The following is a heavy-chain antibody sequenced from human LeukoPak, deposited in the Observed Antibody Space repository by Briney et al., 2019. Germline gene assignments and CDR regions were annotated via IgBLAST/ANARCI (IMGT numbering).Heavy chain of an antibody. V-gene: IGHV1-18*01. CDR3: ARDGSGYDLNGMDV. J-gene: IGHJ6*02. CDR1: GYTFTSYG. CDR2: ISPYNGNT. D-gene: IGHD5-12*01. Sequence: ASVNVSFKASGYTFTSYGISWVRQAPGQGLEWMGWISPYNGNTNYAQKVQGRVTLTTDTSTRTAYMELRSLRSDDTAVYYCARDGSGYDLNGMDVWGQGTTVTVSS.